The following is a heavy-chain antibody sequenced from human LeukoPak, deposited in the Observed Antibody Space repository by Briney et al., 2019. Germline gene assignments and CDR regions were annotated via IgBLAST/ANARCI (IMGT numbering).Heavy chain of an antibody. J-gene: IGHJ6*03. CDR3: ARKYSGYDYYYYMDV. CDR1: GFTFSSYW. V-gene: IGHV3-7*01. CDR2: IKQDGSEK. D-gene: IGHD5-12*01. Sequence: AGGSLRLSCAASGFTFSSYWMSWVRQAPGKGLKWVAIIKQDGSEKYYVDSVKGRFTISRDNAKNSLYLQMNSLRAEDTAVYYCARKYSGYDYYYYMDVWGKGTTVTI.